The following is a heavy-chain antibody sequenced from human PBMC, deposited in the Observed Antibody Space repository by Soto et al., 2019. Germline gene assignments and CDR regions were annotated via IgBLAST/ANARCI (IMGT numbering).Heavy chain of an antibody. CDR2: ISSSGGRT. Sequence: EVQLLESGGDLIQPGGSLRLSCAASGFTFSSYAMSWVRQAPGKGLGWVSAISSSGGRTFYADSVKGRFTISRDNSRNTLYLQMNSLRAEATAIYYCAKYQPMTQPRPYFDYWGQGTLVTVSS. V-gene: IGHV3-23*01. J-gene: IGHJ4*02. CDR1: GFTFSSYA. CDR3: AKYQPMTQPRPYFDY. D-gene: IGHD3-22*01.